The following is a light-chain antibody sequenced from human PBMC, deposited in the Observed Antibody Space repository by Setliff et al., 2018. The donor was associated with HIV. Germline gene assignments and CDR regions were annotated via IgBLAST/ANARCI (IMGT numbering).Light chain of an antibody. CDR3: QVWHTTSDHPGV. Sequence: SYELTQPPSVSVAPGETARITCGGTNIGSNGVHWYQKKPGRAPILVLYDDTDRPSGIPERFSGSNSGNTATLTISRVEAGDEADYYCQVWHTTSDHPGVFGTGTKV. J-gene: IGLJ1*01. CDR2: DDT. CDR1: NIGSNG. V-gene: IGLV3-21*02.